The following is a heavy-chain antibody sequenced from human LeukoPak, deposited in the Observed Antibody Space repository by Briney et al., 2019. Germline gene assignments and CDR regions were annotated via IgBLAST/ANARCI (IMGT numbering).Heavy chain of an antibody. CDR3: AGRYRGYYYYYYMDV. D-gene: IGHD3-16*02. J-gene: IGHJ6*03. CDR2: INHSGST. CDR1: GGSFSGYY. V-gene: IGHV4-34*01. Sequence: SETLSLTCAVYGGSFSGYYWSWLRQPPGKGLEWIGEINHSGSTNYNPSLKSRVTISVDTSKNQFSLKLSSVTAADTAVYYCAGRYRGYYYYYYMDVWGKGTTVTVSS.